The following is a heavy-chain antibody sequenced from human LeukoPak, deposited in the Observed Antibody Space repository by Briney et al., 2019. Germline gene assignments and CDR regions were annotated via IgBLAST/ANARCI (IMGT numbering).Heavy chain of an antibody. V-gene: IGHV1-2*02. J-gene: IGHJ4*02. D-gene: IGHD2/OR15-2a*01. CDR2: INPNSGGT. Sequence: PSVKVSCKASGYTFTGYYMHWVRQAAGQGVEWMGWINPNSGGTNYAQKFQGRVTMTRDTSISTAYMELSRLRSDDTAVYYCARNYHSTSFDYWGQGTLVTVSS. CDR3: ARNYHSTSFDY. CDR1: GYTFTGYY.